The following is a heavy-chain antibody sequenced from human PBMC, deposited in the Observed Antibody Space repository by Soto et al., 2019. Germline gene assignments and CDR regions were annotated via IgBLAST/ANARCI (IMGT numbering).Heavy chain of an antibody. Sequence: QVQLVQSGAEVKKTGASVKVSCKASGYTCRDYYIHCVLQAPGQGLEWLGWLNPNSAGTDYAQKLQGRLTMTRDTSISTAYTELSRLISDDTAVYYCAMGPALQLLVNNHLRAVGGQGARVTVSS. CDR3: AMGPALQLLVNNHLRAV. CDR1: GYTCRDYY. J-gene: IGHJ6*02. CDR2: LNPNSAGT. V-gene: IGHV1-2*02. D-gene: IGHD6-13*01.